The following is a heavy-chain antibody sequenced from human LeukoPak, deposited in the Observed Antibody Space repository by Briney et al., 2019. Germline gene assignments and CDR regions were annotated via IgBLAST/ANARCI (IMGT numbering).Heavy chain of an antibody. CDR1: GFTFSGYW. CDR3: VRYGSFSH. V-gene: IGHV3-74*01. CDR2: INPDGSST. Sequence: GGSLRLSCVASGFTFSGYWMHWVRQGPGKGLVWVSLINPDGSSTNYADSVKGRFTISRDNAKNTVYLQMNSLRVEDTAVYYCVRYGSFSHWGQGTLVTVSS. D-gene: IGHD2-15*01. J-gene: IGHJ4*02.